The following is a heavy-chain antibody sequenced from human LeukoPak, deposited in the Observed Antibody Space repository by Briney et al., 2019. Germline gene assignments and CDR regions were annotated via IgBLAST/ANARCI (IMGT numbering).Heavy chain of an antibody. J-gene: IGHJ3*02. D-gene: IGHD2-15*01. CDR2: IIPIFGTA. CDR3: ARDARYCSGGSCVKGDAFDI. CDR1: GGTFSSYA. V-gene: IGHV1-69*13. Sequence: SVKVSCKASGGTFSSYAISWVRLAPGQGLEWMGGIIPIFGTANYAQKFQGRVTITADESTSTAYMELSSPRSEDTAVYYCARDARYCSGGSCVKGDAFDIWGQGTMVTVSS.